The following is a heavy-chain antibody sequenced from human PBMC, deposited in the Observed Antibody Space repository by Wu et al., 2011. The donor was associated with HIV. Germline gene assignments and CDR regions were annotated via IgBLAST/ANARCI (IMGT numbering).Heavy chain of an antibody. J-gene: IGHJ6*03. CDR1: GYNFLIYN. CDR3: ARSGGPVIVVVPTADQPVPGHYYYMDA. V-gene: IGHV1-8*02. CDR2: TLPQRGGT. D-gene: IGHD2-2*01. Sequence: QVHLEQSGPEVKKPGASVRVSCRASGYNFLIYNIHWVRQVSGQGLEWMGLTLPQRGGTSYTQKFQGRLTITGDTSINTVYMDLSSLTSDDTAVYYCARSGGPVIVVVPTADQPVPGHYYYMDAWGKGTTVTVSS.